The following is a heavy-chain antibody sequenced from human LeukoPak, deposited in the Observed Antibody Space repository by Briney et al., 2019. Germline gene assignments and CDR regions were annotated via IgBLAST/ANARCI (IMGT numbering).Heavy chain of an antibody. V-gene: IGHV4-59*01. CDR3: ARNIVGPRQVDY. Sequence: PSETLSLTCTVSGGSISSYYWSWIRQPPGKGLEWIGYIYYSGSTNYNPSLKSRVTISVDTSKSQFSLKLSSMTAADTAVYYCARNIVGPRQVDYWGQGTLVTVSS. CDR1: GGSISSYY. CDR2: IYYSGST. D-gene: IGHD1-26*01. J-gene: IGHJ4*02.